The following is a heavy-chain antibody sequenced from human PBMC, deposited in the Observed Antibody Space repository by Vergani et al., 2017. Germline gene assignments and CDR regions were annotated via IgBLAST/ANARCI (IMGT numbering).Heavy chain of an antibody. CDR1: GGSISSSSYY. CDR3: ARHAYSSSWYAFDI. Sequence: QLQLQESGPGLVKPSETLSLTCTVSGGSISSSSYYWGWIRQPPGKGLEWSGSIYYSGSTYYNPSLKSRVTISVDTSKNQFSLKLSSVTAADTAVYYCARHAYSSSWYAFDIWGQGTMVTVSS. D-gene: IGHD6-13*01. J-gene: IGHJ3*02. V-gene: IGHV4-39*01. CDR2: IYYSGST.